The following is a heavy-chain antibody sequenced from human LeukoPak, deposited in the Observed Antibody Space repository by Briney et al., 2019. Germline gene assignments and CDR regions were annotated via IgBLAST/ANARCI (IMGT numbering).Heavy chain of an antibody. V-gene: IGHV1-2*02. Sequence: ASVKVSCKASGYTFTAYYMHWVRQAPGQGLEWMGWINPNTGGTDYAQKFQGRVTMTRATSISTAYMELSSLTSDDTAVYFCARDDSFQFDSWGQGTLVTVSS. CDR3: ARDDSFQFDS. CDR2: INPNTGGT. CDR1: GYTFTAYY. D-gene: IGHD5-18*01. J-gene: IGHJ4*02.